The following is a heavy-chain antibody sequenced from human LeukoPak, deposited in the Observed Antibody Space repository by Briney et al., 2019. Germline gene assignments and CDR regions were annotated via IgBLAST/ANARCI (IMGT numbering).Heavy chain of an antibody. CDR3: ASKRGFVGVAAAGRYWYFDL. CDR1: GGSISSSNW. Sequence: SETLSLTCAVSGGSISSSNWWSWVRQPPGKGLEWIGEIYYSGSTYYNPSLKSRVTISVDTSKNQFSLKLSSVTAADTAVYYCASKRGFVGVAAAGRYWYFDLWGRGTLVTVSS. D-gene: IGHD6-13*01. CDR2: IYYSGST. V-gene: IGHV4-4*02. J-gene: IGHJ2*01.